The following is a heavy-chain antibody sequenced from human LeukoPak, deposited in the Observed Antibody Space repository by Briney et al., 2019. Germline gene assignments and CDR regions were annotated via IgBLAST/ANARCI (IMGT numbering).Heavy chain of an antibody. V-gene: IGHV4-59*01. CDR2: IYCSGST. J-gene: IGHJ4*02. Sequence: SETLSLTCTVSGGSISSYYWSWIRQPPGKGLEWIGYIYCSGSTNYNPSLKSRVTISVDTSKNQFSLKLSSVTAADTAVYYCARVGDTVIDYWGQGTLVTVSS. CDR1: GGSISSYY. CDR3: ARVGDTVIDY. D-gene: IGHD4-17*01.